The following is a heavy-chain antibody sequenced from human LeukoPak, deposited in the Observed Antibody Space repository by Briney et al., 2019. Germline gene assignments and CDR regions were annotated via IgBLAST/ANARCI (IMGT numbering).Heavy chain of an antibody. Sequence: GGSLRLSCAASGFTFRSYAMSCVRQAPGKGLEWVSAISGSVDSTYYADSVKGRFTISRDNSKNTLYLQMNSLRAEDTAVYYCAKDQRQRAAAGPDYWGQGTLVTVSS. J-gene: IGHJ4*02. CDR1: GFTFRSYA. V-gene: IGHV3-23*01. D-gene: IGHD6-13*01. CDR3: AKDQRQRAAAGPDY. CDR2: ISGSVDST.